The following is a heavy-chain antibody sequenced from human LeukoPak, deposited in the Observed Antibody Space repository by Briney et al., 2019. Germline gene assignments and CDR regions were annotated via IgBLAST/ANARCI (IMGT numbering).Heavy chain of an antibody. V-gene: IGHV3-15*01. J-gene: IGHJ4*02. D-gene: IGHD1-26*01. Sequence: GGSLRLSCVASGITYSNTWMSWVRQTPGKGLEWVGRIKSTSEGETVEYAAPVKGRFTLSRDDSKSTLYLQMNSLKIEDTAVYYCSTYSGSPHYYFGHWGQGTLVTVSS. CDR3: STYSGSPHYYFGH. CDR2: IKSTSEGETV. CDR1: GITYSNTW.